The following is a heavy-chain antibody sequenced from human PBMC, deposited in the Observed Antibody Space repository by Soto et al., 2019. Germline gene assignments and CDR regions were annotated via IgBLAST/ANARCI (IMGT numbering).Heavy chain of an antibody. CDR2: IDYNGVT. D-gene: IGHD2-15*01. Sequence: PSETLSLTCTVSGGSIYRSGYYWGWIRQPPGRGLEWIGNIDYNGVTYSNPSLKSRVTISRDTSKNQFSMKLTSVTAADTALYYCGKVLVGATGHTDSDSWGPGNLVTLSS. V-gene: IGHV4-39*01. CDR1: GGSIYRSGYY. CDR3: GKVLVGATGHTDSDS. J-gene: IGHJ4*02.